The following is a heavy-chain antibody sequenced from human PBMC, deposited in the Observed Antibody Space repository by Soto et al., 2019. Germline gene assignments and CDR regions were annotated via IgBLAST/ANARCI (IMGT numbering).Heavy chain of an antibody. J-gene: IGHJ4*02. CDR1: GFTFDDYG. Sequence: EVQLVESGGGVVRPGGSLRLSCAASGFTFDDYGMSWVRQAPGKGLEWVSGINWNGGSTGYADSVKGRFTISRDNAKNSLYLKRNSLRAEDTALYHCARAGGGTYYYGSRYWGQGTLVTVSS. D-gene: IGHD3-10*01. CDR3: ARAGGGTYYYGSRY. V-gene: IGHV3-20*01. CDR2: INWNGGST.